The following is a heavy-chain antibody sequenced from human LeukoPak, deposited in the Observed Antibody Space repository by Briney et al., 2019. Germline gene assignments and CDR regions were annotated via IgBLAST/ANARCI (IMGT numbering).Heavy chain of an antibody. D-gene: IGHD2-2*02. CDR2: IWYDGSNK. CDR3: ARDPCSSISCYTAFDY. CDR1: GFTFSSYG. Sequence: PGGSLRLSCAASGFTFSSYGMHWVRPAPGKGLGWVAVIWYDGSNKYYADSVKGRFTISRDNSKNTLYLQMNSLRAEDTAVYYCARDPCSSISCYTAFDYWGQGTLVTVSS. J-gene: IGHJ4*02. V-gene: IGHV3-33*01.